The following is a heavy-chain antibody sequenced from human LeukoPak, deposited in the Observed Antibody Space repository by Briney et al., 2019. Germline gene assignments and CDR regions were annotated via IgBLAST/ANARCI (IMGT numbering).Heavy chain of an antibody. CDR2: IIPIFGTA. CDR3: ARVSGAYAIFGVVITPDFDY. V-gene: IGHV1-69*05. J-gene: IGHJ4*02. D-gene: IGHD3-3*01. Sequence: ASVKVSCKASGGTFSSYAISWVRQAPGQGLEWMGGIIPIFGTANYAQKFQGRVTITTDESTSTAYMELSSLRSEDTAVYYCARVSGAYAIFGVVITPDFDYWGQGTLVTVSS. CDR1: GGTFSSYA.